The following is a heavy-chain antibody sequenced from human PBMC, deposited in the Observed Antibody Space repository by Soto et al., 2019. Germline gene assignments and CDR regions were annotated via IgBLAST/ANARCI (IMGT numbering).Heavy chain of an antibody. Sequence: PSETLSLTCTVSGGSISSGGYYWSWIRQHPGKGLEWIGYVYYIGSTYYNPSLKSRVTISLDTSKNQFSLKLSSVPSADTAVYYCARTPTNWGQGTLVTVSP. CDR2: VYYIGST. CDR1: GGSISSGGYY. D-gene: IGHD5-12*01. V-gene: IGHV4-31*03. CDR3: ARTPTN. J-gene: IGHJ4*02.